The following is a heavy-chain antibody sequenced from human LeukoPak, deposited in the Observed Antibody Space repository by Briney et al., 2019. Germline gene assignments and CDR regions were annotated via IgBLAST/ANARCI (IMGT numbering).Heavy chain of an antibody. J-gene: IGHJ4*02. D-gene: IGHD3-3*01. V-gene: IGHV1-69*13. CDR2: IIPLFGTA. CDR3: ARSTRLLRFQEGIDY. Sequence: ASVKVSCKASGYTFTSYAISWVRQAPGQGLEWMGGIIPLFGTANYAQKFQGRVTITADESTNTAYMELSSLRSEDMAVYFCARSTRLLRFQEGIDYWGQGTLVTVSS. CDR1: GYTFTSYA.